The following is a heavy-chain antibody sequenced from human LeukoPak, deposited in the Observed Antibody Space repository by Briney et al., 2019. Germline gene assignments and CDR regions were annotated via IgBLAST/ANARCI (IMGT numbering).Heavy chain of an antibody. Sequence: PGGSLRLSCAASGFTFSSYGMSWVRQAPGKGLEWVSAISGGGGSTYYADSVKGRFTISRDNSKNTLYLQMNSLRAEDTAVYYCARAYSSRNSYFGYWGLGTLVTVSS. V-gene: IGHV3-23*01. CDR1: GFTFSSYG. D-gene: IGHD4-23*01. CDR3: ARAYSSRNSYFGY. CDR2: ISGGGGST. J-gene: IGHJ4*02.